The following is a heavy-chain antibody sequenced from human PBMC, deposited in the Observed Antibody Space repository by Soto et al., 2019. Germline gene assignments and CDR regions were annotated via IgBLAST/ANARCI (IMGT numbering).Heavy chain of an antibody. CDR1: GGSISSGGYY. D-gene: IGHD3-3*01. CDR2: IYYSGST. V-gene: IGHV4-31*03. J-gene: IGHJ4*02. Sequence: QVQLQESGPGLVKPSQALSLTCTVSGGSISSGGYYWSWIRQHPGKGLEWIGYIYYSGSTYYNPSLKSRVTISVDTSKNQFALKLSSVTAADTAVYYCALYDFWSGYADYWGQGTLVTVSS. CDR3: ALYDFWSGYADY.